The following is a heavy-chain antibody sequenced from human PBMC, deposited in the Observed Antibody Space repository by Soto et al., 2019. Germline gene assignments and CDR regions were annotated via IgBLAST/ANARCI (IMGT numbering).Heavy chain of an antibody. CDR2: IYYSGST. J-gene: IGHJ6*02. Sequence: SETLSLTCTVSGGSISSGGYYWSWIRQHPGKGLEWIGYIYYSGSTYYNPSLKSRVTISVDTSKNQFSLKLSSVTAADTAVYYFARDPGGSGSSSYYYYYGMDVWGQGTTVTVSS. CDR1: GGSISSGGYY. V-gene: IGHV4-31*03. CDR3: ARDPGGSGSSSYYYYYGMDV. D-gene: IGHD3-10*01.